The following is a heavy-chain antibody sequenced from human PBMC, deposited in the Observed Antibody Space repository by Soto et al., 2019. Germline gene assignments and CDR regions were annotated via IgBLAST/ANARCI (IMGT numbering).Heavy chain of an antibody. Sequence: GGSLRLSCSASGFTFSSYAMHWVRQAPGKGLEYVSAISSNGGSTYYADSVKGRFTISRDNSKNTLYLQMSRLRAEDTAVYYCVKGGYDILTGYYFDYWGQGTLVTVSS. CDR2: ISSNGGST. J-gene: IGHJ4*02. D-gene: IGHD3-9*01. V-gene: IGHV3-64D*09. CDR3: VKGGYDILTGYYFDY. CDR1: GFTFSSYA.